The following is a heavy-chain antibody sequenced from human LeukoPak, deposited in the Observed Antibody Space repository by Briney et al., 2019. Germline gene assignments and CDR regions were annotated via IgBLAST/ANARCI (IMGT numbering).Heavy chain of an antibody. D-gene: IGHD4-17*01. V-gene: IGHV3-48*03. CDR1: GFPFSSYE. CDR3: AREIAGTVTTFADY. J-gene: IGHJ4*02. Sequence: TGGSLRLSCAASGFPFSSYEMNWVRQAPGKGLEWVSYISSSGSTIYYADSVKGRFTISRDNAKNSLYLQMNSLRAEDTAVYYCAREIAGTVTTFADYWGQGTLVTVSS. CDR2: ISSSGSTI.